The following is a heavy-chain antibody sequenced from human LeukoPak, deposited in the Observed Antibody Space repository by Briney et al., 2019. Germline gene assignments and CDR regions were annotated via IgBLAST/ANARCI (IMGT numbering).Heavy chain of an antibody. D-gene: IGHD3-16*01. J-gene: IGHJ4*02. CDR3: ARADYDYVWGSQDY. Sequence: PGGSLRLSCAASGLTFSSYWMSWVRQAPGKGQGWVANIKQDGSEKYYVDSVKGRFTISRDNAKNSLYLQMNSLRAEDTAVYYCARADYDYVWGSQDYWGQGTLVTVSS. V-gene: IGHV3-7*04. CDR1: GLTFSSYW. CDR2: IKQDGSEK.